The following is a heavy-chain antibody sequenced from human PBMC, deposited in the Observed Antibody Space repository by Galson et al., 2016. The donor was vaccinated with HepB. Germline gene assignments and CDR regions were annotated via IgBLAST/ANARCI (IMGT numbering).Heavy chain of an antibody. CDR1: GFLFSSHA. CDR3: AKSPATAGAYYFES. J-gene: IGHJ4*02. CDR2: TSYDGSVK. Sequence: SLRLSCAASGFLFSSHAMHWVRQAPGKGLEWLALTSYDGSVKYYADSVKGRFTISRDNSKNTMYVHMTGLRAEDTAVYYCAKSPATAGAYYFESWGQGTLVTVSS. D-gene: IGHD6-13*01. V-gene: IGHV3-30*04.